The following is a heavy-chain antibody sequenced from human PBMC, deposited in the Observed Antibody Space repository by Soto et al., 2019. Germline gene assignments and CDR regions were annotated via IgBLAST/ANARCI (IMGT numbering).Heavy chain of an antibody. Sequence: GGSMRLSCTGSGLTFGDYAMSWFRQAPGKGLEWVGLIRSKANGGTTEYAASVKGRFTVSRDDSKSIAYLQMNSLKIEDSAVYYCTRGSYSIWGQGTMVTVSS. CDR2: IRSKANGGTT. D-gene: IGHD1-26*01. CDR1: GLTFGDYA. J-gene: IGHJ3*02. CDR3: TRGSYSI. V-gene: IGHV3-49*03.